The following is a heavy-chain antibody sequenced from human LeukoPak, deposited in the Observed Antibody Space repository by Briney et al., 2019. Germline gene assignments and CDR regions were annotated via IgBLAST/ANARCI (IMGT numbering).Heavy chain of an antibody. CDR2: ISDSGDYT. D-gene: IGHD2-8*01. J-gene: IGHJ4*02. Sequence: PGGSLRLSCAGSGFTFSSYAMSWVRQAPGQGLEWVSVISDSGDYTSYADSVRGRFTISRDNSRNTLYLQMISLRPEDTAVYYCAKDTSIGKYCTNDVCSPFDYWGQGTLVTVSS. CDR1: GFTFSSYA. V-gene: IGHV3-23*01. CDR3: AKDTSIGKYCTNDVCSPFDY.